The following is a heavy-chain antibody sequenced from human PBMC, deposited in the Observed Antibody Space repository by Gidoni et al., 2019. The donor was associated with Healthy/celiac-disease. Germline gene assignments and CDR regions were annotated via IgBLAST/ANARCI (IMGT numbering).Heavy chain of an antibody. Sequence: EVQLVESGGGLVQPGWSLRLSCAASGFTFRSYSVNWVRQAPGQGLEWVSYISSNSSTIEYADSVKGRFTISRDNAKNSLYLQMNSLRAEDTAVYYCASRIQLWLSPNYYYYYGMDVWGQGTTVTVSS. CDR3: ASRIQLWLSPNYYYYYGMDV. D-gene: IGHD5-18*01. J-gene: IGHJ6*02. CDR1: GFTFRSYS. CDR2: ISSNSSTI. V-gene: IGHV3-48*01.